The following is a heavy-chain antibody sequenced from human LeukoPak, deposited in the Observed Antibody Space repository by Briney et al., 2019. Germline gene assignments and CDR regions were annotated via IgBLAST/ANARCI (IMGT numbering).Heavy chain of an antibody. Sequence: PGGSLRLSCAASGFTFSSYWMHWVRQAPGKGLVWVSRINSDGSSTSYADSVKGRFTISRDNVKNTLYLQMNSLRAEDTAVYYCARDSLAVEGSLNLYYYYYYMDVWGKGTTVTVSS. CDR3: ARDSLAVEGSLNLYYYYYYMDV. D-gene: IGHD6-19*01. J-gene: IGHJ6*03. CDR2: INSDGSST. CDR1: GFTFSSYW. V-gene: IGHV3-74*01.